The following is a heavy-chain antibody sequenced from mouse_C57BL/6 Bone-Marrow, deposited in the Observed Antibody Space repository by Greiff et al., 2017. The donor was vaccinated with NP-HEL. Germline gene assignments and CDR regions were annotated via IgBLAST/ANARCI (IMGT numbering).Heavy chain of an antibody. CDR3: TCDYDAMDY. J-gene: IGHJ4*01. V-gene: IGHV1-50*01. Sequence: QVQLQQPGAELVKPGASVKLSCKASGYTFTSYWMQWVKQRPGQGLEWIGEIDPSDSYTNYNQKFKGKATLTVDTSSSTAYMQLSSLTSEDSAVCYSTCDYDAMDYWGQGTSVTVSS. CDR1: GYTFTSYW. CDR2: IDPSDSYT. D-gene: IGHD2-13*01.